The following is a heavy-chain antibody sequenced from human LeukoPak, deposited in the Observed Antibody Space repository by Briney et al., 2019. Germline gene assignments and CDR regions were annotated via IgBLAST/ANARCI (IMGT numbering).Heavy chain of an antibody. J-gene: IGHJ4*02. D-gene: IGHD3-22*01. Sequence: PSETLSLTCTVSGGSLSSGSDYCSWIRQPAGKGLEWIGRSYSSGSTNYNPSLKSRVSISVDTSKNQFSLRLSSVTAADTAVYYCARGSRYSSGYDYTGQWGQGTLVTVSS. V-gene: IGHV4-61*02. CDR1: GGSLSSGSDY. CDR2: SYSSGST. CDR3: ARGSRYSSGYDYTGQ.